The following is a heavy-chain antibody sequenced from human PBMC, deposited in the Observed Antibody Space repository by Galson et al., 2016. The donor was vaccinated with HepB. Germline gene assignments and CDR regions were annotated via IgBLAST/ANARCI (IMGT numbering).Heavy chain of an antibody. CDR3: ARVSPADYCITPDCYTVLDV. V-gene: IGHV4-31*03. D-gene: IGHD2-2*02. Sequence: TLSLTCSVSGGSISSGGYYWSWIRQDPGKGLEWIGYIDSSGSAYYNPSLKSRLTISVDTSENQFFLKVRSVTAADTAMYCCARVSPADYCITPDCYTVLDVWGLGTTVTVSS. J-gene: IGHJ6*02. CDR1: GGSISSGGYY. CDR2: IDSSGSA.